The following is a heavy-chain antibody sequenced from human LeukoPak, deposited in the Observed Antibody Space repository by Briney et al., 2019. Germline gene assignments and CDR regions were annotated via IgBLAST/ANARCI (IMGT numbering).Heavy chain of an antibody. V-gene: IGHV1-69*13. CDR2: IIPIFGTA. CDR3: ARDPAYSSSFEPFDY. CDR1: GGTFSSYA. Sequence: ASVKVSCQDSGGTFSSYAISWLRQAPGQGLEWMGGIIPIFGTANYAQKVEGRVTITADESTRTDYIELSSLRAEDTAVYDCARDPAYSSSFEPFDYWGQGNLVTVSS. J-gene: IGHJ4*02. D-gene: IGHD6-13*01.